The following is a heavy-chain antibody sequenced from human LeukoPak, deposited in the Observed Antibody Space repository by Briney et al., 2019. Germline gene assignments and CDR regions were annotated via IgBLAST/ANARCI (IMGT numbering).Heavy chain of an antibody. CDR1: GYSISSDYY. D-gene: IGHD3-16*01. J-gene: IGHJ5*02. Sequence: SETLSLTCVVSGYSISSDYYWGWIRQPPGKGLEWIGSIYHSGSTYYTPSLKGRLTISVDTSKHQLSLKLTSVTAADTAVYYCARHRHPFILIGGSSNTWFDPWGQGALVTVSS. V-gene: IGHV4-38-2*01. CDR2: IYHSGST. CDR3: ARHRHPFILIGGSSNTWFDP.